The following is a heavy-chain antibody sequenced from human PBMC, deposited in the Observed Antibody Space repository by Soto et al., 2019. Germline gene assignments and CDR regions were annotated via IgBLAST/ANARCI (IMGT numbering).Heavy chain of an antibody. CDR3: ARGRDQGRDYIWGSYRSSYYFDY. J-gene: IGHJ4*02. D-gene: IGHD3-16*02. V-gene: IGHV4-39*01. CDR2: IYYRGNA. Sequence: PSETLSLTCSVSDDSINSDKYYWGWIRQPPGKGLEWIGSIYYRGNAYYNPSLQTRVTISLDTSKSQFSLKLNSVTAADTAVYYCARGRDQGRDYIWGSYRSSYYFDYWGQGTLVTVSS. CDR1: DDSINSDKYY.